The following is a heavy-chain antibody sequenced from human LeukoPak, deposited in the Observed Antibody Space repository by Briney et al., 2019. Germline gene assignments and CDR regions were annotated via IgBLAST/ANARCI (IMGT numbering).Heavy chain of an antibody. D-gene: IGHD6-19*01. CDR3: ARARPSIAVSLVDY. V-gene: IGHV1-18*01. J-gene: IGHJ4*02. CDR2: ISAYNGNT. Sequence: ASVKVSCKASGYTFTSYGISWVRQAPGQGLEWMGWISAYNGNTNYAQKLQGRVTMTTDTSTSTAYMELRSLRSDDTAVYYCARARPSIAVSLVDYWGQGTLVTVSS. CDR1: GYTFTSYG.